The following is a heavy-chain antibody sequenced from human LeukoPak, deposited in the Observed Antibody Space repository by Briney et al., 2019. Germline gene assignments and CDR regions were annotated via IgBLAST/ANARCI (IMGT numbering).Heavy chain of an antibody. CDR1: GFTFSSYA. Sequence: GGSLRLSCAASGFTFSSYAMSWVRQAPGKGLEWVSAISGSSSYIYYADSVKGRFTISRDNAKNSLYLQMNGLRAEDTAVYYCARGSYCSSTSCWSDAFDIWGQGTMVTVSS. J-gene: IGHJ3*02. V-gene: IGHV3-21*01. D-gene: IGHD2-2*01. CDR2: ISGSSSYI. CDR3: ARGSYCSSTSCWSDAFDI.